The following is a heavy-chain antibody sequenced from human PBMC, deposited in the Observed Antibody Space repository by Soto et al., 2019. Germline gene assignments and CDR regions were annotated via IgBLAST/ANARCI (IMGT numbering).Heavy chain of an antibody. D-gene: IGHD3-22*01. Sequence: PGGSLRLSCAASGFNFSGSSMSWVRQAPGKGLEWVSAISGSGGSTYYADSVKGRFTISRDNSKNTLYLQMNSLRAEDTAVYYCAKDSSTYYYDSSGYSLLRDYWGQGTLVTVSS. CDR1: GFNFSGSS. CDR2: ISGSGGST. V-gene: IGHV3-23*01. CDR3: AKDSSTYYYDSSGYSLLRDY. J-gene: IGHJ4*02.